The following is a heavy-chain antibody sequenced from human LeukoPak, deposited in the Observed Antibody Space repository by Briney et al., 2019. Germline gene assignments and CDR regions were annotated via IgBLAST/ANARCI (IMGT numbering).Heavy chain of an antibody. CDR2: SSGRI. V-gene: IGHV4-59*11. D-gene: IGHD3/OR15-3a*01. J-gene: IGHJ6*03. Sequence: SETLSLTCAVSGASISSQYWSWIRQPPWQGLERIGYSSGRIIENPSLKSRLAVSVNTSQNRHSLSPTPVTAEDTAAYYCARVLAIFGLDTNDLYIDVWGKGTTATVSS. CDR3: ARVLAIFGLDTNDLYIDV. CDR1: GASISSQY.